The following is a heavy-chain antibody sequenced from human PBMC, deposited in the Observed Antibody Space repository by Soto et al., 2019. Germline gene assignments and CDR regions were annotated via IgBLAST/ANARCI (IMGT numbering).Heavy chain of an antibody. J-gene: IGHJ4*02. D-gene: IGHD3-22*01. CDR1: GFPFDDFA. CDR2: ISSSSSYI. CDR3: ASLTYYYDSSGYYYNY. V-gene: IGHV3-21*01. Sequence: GGSLRLSCTGSGFPFDDFAINWVRQAPGKGLEWVSSISSSSSYIYYADSVKGRFTISRDNAKNSLYLQMNSLRAEDTAVYYCASLTYYYDSSGYYYNYWGQGTLVTVAS.